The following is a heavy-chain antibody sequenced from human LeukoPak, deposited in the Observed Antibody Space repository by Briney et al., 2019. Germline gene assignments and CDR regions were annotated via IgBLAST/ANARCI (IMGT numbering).Heavy chain of an antibody. Sequence: SETLSLTCTVSGGSISYYYWSWIRQPAGKGLEWIGRIYTSGSTNYNPSLKSRVTMSLDTSKNQFSLNVSSVTAADTAVYYCARDKGGYKNGGFDFWGQGTLVTVSS. CDR3: ARDKGGYKNGGFDF. D-gene: IGHD5-24*01. CDR2: IYTSGST. V-gene: IGHV4-4*07. CDR1: GGSISYYY. J-gene: IGHJ4*02.